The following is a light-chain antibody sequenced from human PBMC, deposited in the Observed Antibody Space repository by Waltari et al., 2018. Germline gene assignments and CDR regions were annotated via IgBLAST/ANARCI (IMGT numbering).Light chain of an antibody. J-gene: IGKJ5*01. CDR1: QSVSNS. V-gene: IGKV1-39*01. CDR2: GAS. Sequence: DIDMTQSRSSLSASVGDRVTITCRASQSVSNSLNWYQQKPGKAPKLLIFGASNLHSGVAAKFSGSGSGTDFTLTISSLQPEDSATYYCQQTSRTPITFGQGTRVEIK. CDR3: QQTSRTPIT.